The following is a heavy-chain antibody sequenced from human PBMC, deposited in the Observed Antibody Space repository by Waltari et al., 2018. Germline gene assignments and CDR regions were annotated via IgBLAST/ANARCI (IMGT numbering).Heavy chain of an antibody. CDR3: ARYTSSWSKYIQY. CDR1: GGSVSGYY. V-gene: IGHV4-34*02. D-gene: IGHD6-19*01. J-gene: IGHJ1*01. CDR2: INQMGAV. Sequence: QVQLQQWGAGLLKPSETLSLTCGLYGGSVSGYYWSWIRQPPGKGLEWHGEINQMGAVEYNPYRSGRATMSVDTSKNQVYLEVTSVTAADTANYYCARYTSSWSKYIQYWGRGSLVTVSS.